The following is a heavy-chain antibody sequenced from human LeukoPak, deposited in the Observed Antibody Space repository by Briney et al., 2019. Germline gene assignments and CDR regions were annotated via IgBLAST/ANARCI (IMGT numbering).Heavy chain of an antibody. CDR1: GFTVSSNY. CDR3: ARDHRVRGPKPFSFDY. Sequence: GGSLRLSCEASGFTVSSNYMSWVRQAPGKGLEWVSVIYSGGSTYYADSVKGRFTISRDNSKNTLYLQMNSLRAEDTAVYYCARDHRVRGPKPFSFDYWGQGTLVTVSS. J-gene: IGHJ4*02. V-gene: IGHV3-66*02. D-gene: IGHD3-10*01. CDR2: IYSGGST.